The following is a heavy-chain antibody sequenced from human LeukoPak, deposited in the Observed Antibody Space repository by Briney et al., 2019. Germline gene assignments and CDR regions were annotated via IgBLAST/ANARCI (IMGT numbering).Heavy chain of an antibody. J-gene: IGHJ4*02. Sequence: GASVKVSCKASGYTFTGYIMHWVRQAPGQGLEWMGWISAYNGNTNYAQKLQGRVTMTTDTSTSTAYMELRSLRSDDTAVYYCARDFDTAMGSDYWGQGILVTVSS. CDR1: GYTFTGYI. V-gene: IGHV1-18*04. CDR3: ARDFDTAMGSDY. D-gene: IGHD5-18*01. CDR2: ISAYNGNT.